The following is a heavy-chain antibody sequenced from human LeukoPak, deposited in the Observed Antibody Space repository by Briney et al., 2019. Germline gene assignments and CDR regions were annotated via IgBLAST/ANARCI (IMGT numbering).Heavy chain of an antibody. J-gene: IGHJ4*02. Sequence: SQTLSLTCAISGDSVSRNSAAWNWIRLSPSRGLEWLGRTYFRSKWYNGYAASVKSRITITPDTSKNQFSLQLNSVTPEDTAVYYCARGNNGYIDSWGQGTLVTVSS. CDR3: ARGNNGYIDS. CDR2: TYFRSKWYN. CDR1: GDSVSRNSAA. V-gene: IGHV6-1*01. D-gene: IGHD2-8*01.